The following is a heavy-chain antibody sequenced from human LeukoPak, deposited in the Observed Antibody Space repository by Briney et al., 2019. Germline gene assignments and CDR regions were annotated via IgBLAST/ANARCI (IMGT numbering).Heavy chain of an antibody. Sequence: KSSETLSLTCTVSGGSISSGGYYWSWIRHHPEKGLEWIGYIYYSGSTNYNPSLKSRVTISVDTSKNQFSLKLSSVTAADTAVYYCAGILIFSRLITNYYGMDVWGQGTTVTVSS. CDR1: GGSISSGGYY. CDR3: AGILIFSRLITNYYGMDV. V-gene: IGHV4-61*08. J-gene: IGHJ6*02. CDR2: IYYSGST. D-gene: IGHD3-3*01.